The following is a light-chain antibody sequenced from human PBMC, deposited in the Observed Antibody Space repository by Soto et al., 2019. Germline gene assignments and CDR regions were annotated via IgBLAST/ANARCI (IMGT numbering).Light chain of an antibody. CDR1: QSVSSSY. CDR3: QQYGSSLFP. CDR2: GAS. V-gene: IGKV3-20*01. J-gene: IGKJ3*01. Sequence: EIVLTQSPGTLSLSPGERATLSCRASQSVSSSYLAWYQQKPGQAPRLLIYGASSRATGIPDRFSGSGSGTDFTLTISRLEPQDFAVYYCQQYGSSLFPFGPGTKLDIK.